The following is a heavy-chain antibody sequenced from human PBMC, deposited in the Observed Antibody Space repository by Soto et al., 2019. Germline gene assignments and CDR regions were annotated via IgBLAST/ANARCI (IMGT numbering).Heavy chain of an antibody. Sequence: EVQLLASGGGLVQPGGSLRLSCAASGFTFSSYAMSWVRQAPGKGLEWVSAISGSGGSPYYADSVKGRFTISRDNSKNTLYLQMNSLRAEDTSVYYCAKGRGYDSGYDFSVAGYWGQGTVVTVSS. J-gene: IGHJ4*02. CDR1: GFTFSSYA. CDR2: ISGSGGSP. V-gene: IGHV3-23*01. D-gene: IGHD5-12*01. CDR3: AKGRGYDSGYDFSVAGY.